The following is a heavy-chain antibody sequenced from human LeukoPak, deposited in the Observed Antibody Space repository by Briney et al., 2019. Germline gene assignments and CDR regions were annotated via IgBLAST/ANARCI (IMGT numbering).Heavy chain of an antibody. CDR1: RYSFTSYW. D-gene: IGHD3-10*01. CDR3: ARLTMVRGVTHAFDI. J-gene: IGHJ3*02. V-gene: IGHV5-51*01. Sequence: GESLKISCKGSRYSFTSYWIGWVRQMPGKGLEWMGIIYPGDSETRYSPSFQGQVTISSDKSISTAYLQWSSLKASDTAMYYCARLTMVRGVTHAFDIWGQGTMVTVSS. CDR2: IYPGDSET.